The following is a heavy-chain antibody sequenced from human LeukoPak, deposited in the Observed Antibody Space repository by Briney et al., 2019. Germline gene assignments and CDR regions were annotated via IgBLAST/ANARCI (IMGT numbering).Heavy chain of an antibody. CDR3: ARGRGSSWYVATFDY. D-gene: IGHD6-13*01. J-gene: IGHJ4*02. V-gene: IGHV3-48*01. CDR2: ISSSSSTI. CDR1: GFIFSSYS. Sequence: GGSLRLSCAASGFIFSSYSMNWVRQAPGKGLEWVSYISSSSSTIYYADSVKGRFTISRDNAKKSLYLQMNSLRAEDTAVYYCARGRGSSWYVATFDYWGQGTLVTVSS.